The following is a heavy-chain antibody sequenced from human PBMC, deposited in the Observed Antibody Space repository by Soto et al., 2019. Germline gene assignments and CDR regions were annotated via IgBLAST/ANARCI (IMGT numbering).Heavy chain of an antibody. CDR3: ARGKVLGRSTYYYYGMDV. CDR2: INPNSGGT. V-gene: IGHV1-2*04. D-gene: IGHD3-16*01. Sequence: QVQLVQSGAEVKKPGASVKVSCKASGYTFTGYYMHWVRQAPGQGLEWMGWINPNSGGTNYAQKFQGWVTMTRDTSISTDYMELSRLRSDDTAVYYCARGKVLGRSTYYYYGMDVWGQGTTVTVSS. J-gene: IGHJ6*02. CDR1: GYTFTGYY.